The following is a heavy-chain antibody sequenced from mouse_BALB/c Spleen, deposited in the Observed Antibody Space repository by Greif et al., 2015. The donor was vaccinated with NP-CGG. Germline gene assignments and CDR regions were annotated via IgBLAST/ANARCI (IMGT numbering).Heavy chain of an antibody. D-gene: IGHD1-1*01. J-gene: IGHJ4*01. CDR1: GYSITSGYY. Sequence: VQLQQSGPVLVKPSQSLSLTCSVTGYSITSGYYWNWIRQFPGNKLEWMGYISYDGSNNYNPSLKNRISITRDTSKNQFFLKLNSVTTEDTATYYCARGGKDAMDYWGQGTSVTVSS. CDR3: ARGGKDAMDY. CDR2: ISYDGSN. V-gene: IGHV3-6*02.